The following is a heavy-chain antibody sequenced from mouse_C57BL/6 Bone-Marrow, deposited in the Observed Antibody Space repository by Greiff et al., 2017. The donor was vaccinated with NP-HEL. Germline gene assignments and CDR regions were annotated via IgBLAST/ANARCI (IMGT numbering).Heavy chain of an antibody. CDR2: ISNGGGST. CDR1: GFTFSDYY. D-gene: IGHD1-1*01. J-gene: IGHJ2*01. V-gene: IGHV5-12*01. CDR3: ARQSYYYGDY. Sequence: DVMLVESGGGLVQPGGSLKLSCAASGFTFSDYYMYWVRQTPEKRLEWVAYISNGGGSTYYPDTVKGRFTISRDNAKNTLYLQMSRLKSEDTALYYCARQSYYYGDYWGQGTTLTVSS.